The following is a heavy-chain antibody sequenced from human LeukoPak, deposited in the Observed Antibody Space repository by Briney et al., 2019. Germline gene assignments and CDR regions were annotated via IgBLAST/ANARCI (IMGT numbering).Heavy chain of an antibody. D-gene: IGHD3-10*01. CDR1: GFTFSSYA. CDR2: ISGSGGST. V-gene: IGHV3-23*01. CDR3: AKDRGSGSYYLDAFDI. J-gene: IGHJ3*02. Sequence: GGSLRLSCAASGFTFSSYAMRWVRQAPGKGLEWVSSISGSGGSTYYADSVKGRFTISRDNSKNTLYLQMNSLRAEDTAVYYCAKDRGSGSYYLDAFDIWGQGTMVTVSS.